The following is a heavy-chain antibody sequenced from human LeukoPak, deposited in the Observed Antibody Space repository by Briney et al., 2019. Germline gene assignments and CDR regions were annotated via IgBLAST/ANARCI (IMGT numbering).Heavy chain of an antibody. CDR1: GGSISSYY. J-gene: IGHJ4*02. V-gene: IGHV4-59*01. Sequence: PETLSLTCTVSGGSISSYYWSWTRQPPGKGLEWIGYIYYSGSTNYNPSLKSRVTISVDTSKNQFSLKLSSVTAADTAVYYCASGWLFFDYWGQGTLVTVSS. CDR3: ASGWLFFDY. D-gene: IGHD5-12*01. CDR2: IYYSGST.